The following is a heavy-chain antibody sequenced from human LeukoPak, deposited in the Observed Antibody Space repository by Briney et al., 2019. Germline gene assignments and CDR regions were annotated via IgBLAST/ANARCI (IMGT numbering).Heavy chain of an antibody. CDR1: GASISSYY. CDR3: ARAPSGSYNPYYFDY. Sequence: PAATLSLTCTVSGASISSYYWSWIRQPPGKGLEWIAYRYYIGCTTYNPSLKSRVTISVDTSKNQFSLNLSSVTAADTAVYYCARAPSGSYNPYYFDYWGQGILVTVS. D-gene: IGHD1-26*01. V-gene: IGHV4-59*01. CDR2: RYYIGCT. J-gene: IGHJ4*02.